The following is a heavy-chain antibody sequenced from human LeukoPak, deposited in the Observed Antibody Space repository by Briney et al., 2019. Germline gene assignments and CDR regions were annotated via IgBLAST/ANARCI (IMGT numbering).Heavy chain of an antibody. Sequence: ASVKVSCKASGGTFSSYAISWVRQAPGQGLEWMGIINPSGGRTGNAQKFQGRVTMTRNTSISTAYMELSSLRSEDTAVYYCARNARLGSGSYYSNYWGQGTLVTVSS. D-gene: IGHD3-10*01. CDR3: ARNARLGSGSYYSNY. CDR1: GGTFSSYA. CDR2: INPSGGRT. V-gene: IGHV1-8*02. J-gene: IGHJ4*02.